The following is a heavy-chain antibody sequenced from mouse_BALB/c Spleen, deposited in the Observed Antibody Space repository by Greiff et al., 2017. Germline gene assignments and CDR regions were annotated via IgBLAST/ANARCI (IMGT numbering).Heavy chain of an antibody. J-gene: IGHJ2*01. D-gene: IGHD2-4*01. V-gene: IGHV5-17*02. Sequence: EVKLVESGGGLVQPGGSRKLSCAASGFTFSSFGMHWVRQAPEKGLEWVAYISSGSSTIYYADTVKGRFTISRDNPKNTLFLQMTSLRSEDTAMYYCARSRKSYDYDYFDYWGQGTTLTVSS. CDR2: ISSGSSTI. CDR1: GFTFSSFG. CDR3: ARSRKSYDYDYFDY.